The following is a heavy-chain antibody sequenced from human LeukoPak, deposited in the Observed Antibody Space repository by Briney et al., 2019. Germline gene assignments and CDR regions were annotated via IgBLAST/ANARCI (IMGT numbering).Heavy chain of an antibody. Sequence: SVKVSCKASGGSFSSYAISWVRQAPGQGLEWMGGIIPIFGTANYAQKFQGRVTITADKSTSTAYMELSSLRSEDTAVYYCARVRGVGATFDCWGQGTLVTVSS. CDR1: GGSFSSYA. V-gene: IGHV1-69*06. D-gene: IGHD1-26*01. CDR3: ARVRGVGATFDC. CDR2: IIPIFGTA. J-gene: IGHJ4*02.